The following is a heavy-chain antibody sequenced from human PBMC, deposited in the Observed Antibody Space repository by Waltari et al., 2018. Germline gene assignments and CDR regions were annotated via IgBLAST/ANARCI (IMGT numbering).Heavy chain of an antibody. CDR2: INHSGST. J-gene: IGHJ4*02. CDR1: GGSFSGYY. CDR3: ARPLAAAGID. V-gene: IGHV4-34*01. D-gene: IGHD6-13*01. Sequence: QVQLQQWGAGLLKPSETLSLTCAVYGGSFSGYYWSWIRQPPGKGLEWIGEINHSGSTYYNPSLKSRVTISVDTSKNQFSLKLSSVTAADTAVYYCARPLAAAGIDWGQGTLVIVSS.